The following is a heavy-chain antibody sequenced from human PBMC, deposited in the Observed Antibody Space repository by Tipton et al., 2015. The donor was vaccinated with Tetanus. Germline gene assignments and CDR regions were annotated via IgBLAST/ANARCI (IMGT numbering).Heavy chain of an antibody. D-gene: IGHD3-22*01. CDR3: ARRGDRSQYWYFDL. Sequence: QLVQSGAEVKKPGESLKISCKGSGFTFTRYWIGWVRQMPGKGLEWMGIIHPSDSDTRYSPSFHVQVTISADTSLSTDSLRWNSLKASDPAIYFCARRGDRSQYWYFDLWGRGTLVTVSS. J-gene: IGHJ2*01. V-gene: IGHV5-51*01. CDR2: IHPSDSDT. CDR1: GFTFTRYW.